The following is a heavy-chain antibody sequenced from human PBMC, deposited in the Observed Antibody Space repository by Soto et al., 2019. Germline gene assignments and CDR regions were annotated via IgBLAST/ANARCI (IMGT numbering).Heavy chain of an antibody. CDR3: ASQSIAAAGTDPPDY. D-gene: IGHD6-13*01. V-gene: IGHV4-61*01. CDR2: IYYSGST. J-gene: IGHJ4*02. Sequence: PSETLSLTCTVSGGSVSSGSYYWSWIRQPPGKGLEWIGYIYYSGSTNYNPSLKSRVTISVDTSKNQFSLKLSSVTAADTAVYYCASQSIAAAGTDPPDYWGQGTPVTVSS. CDR1: GGSVSSGSYY.